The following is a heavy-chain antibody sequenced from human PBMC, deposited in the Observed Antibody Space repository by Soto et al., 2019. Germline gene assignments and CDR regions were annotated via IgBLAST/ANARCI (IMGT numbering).Heavy chain of an antibody. V-gene: IGHV3-30*18. D-gene: IGHD4-4*01. CDR1: GFTFSHYG. J-gene: IGHJ4*02. CDR3: AKDDSEYSNYWSSFDY. Sequence: QVQLVESGGGVVQPGRSLRLSCAASGFTFSHYGMEWVRQAPGKGLEWVASISFDGSIKHYSDSVQGRFSISRDNYRGTLSLQMNSLGVEDTAMYYCAKDDSEYSNYWSSFDYWGQGALVAVSS. CDR2: ISFDGSIK.